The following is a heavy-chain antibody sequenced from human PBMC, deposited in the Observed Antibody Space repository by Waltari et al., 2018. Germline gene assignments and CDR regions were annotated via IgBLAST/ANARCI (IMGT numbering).Heavy chain of an antibody. Sequence: EVQLVESGGGLVKRGGSLRLSCAASGLIFSDAWVSWIRQSPGKGLEWVDGIKSETDGGTTDYAAPGKGRFTMSRDSSNNTLYLRMGSLKTEDSAVYYCTTGHNTWGQGTLVTVSS. V-gene: IGHV3-15*01. J-gene: IGHJ5*02. CDR1: GLIFSDAW. CDR3: TTGHNT. D-gene: IGHD1-1*01. CDR2: IKSETDGGTT.